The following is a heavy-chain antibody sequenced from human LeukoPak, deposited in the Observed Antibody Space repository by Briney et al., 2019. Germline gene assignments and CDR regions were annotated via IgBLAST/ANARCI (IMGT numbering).Heavy chain of an antibody. V-gene: IGHV3-64*01. CDR2: ISSNWGST. Sequence: GGSLRLSCAASGFTFSSYAMHWVRQAPGKGLAAISSNWGSTYYANSVKGRFTISRDNSKNTLYLQMNSLRAEDTAVYYCARDRSSGAEAFDIWGQGTMVTVSS. J-gene: IGHJ3*02. CDR3: ARDRSSGAEAFDI. D-gene: IGHD6-25*01. CDR1: GFTFSSYA.